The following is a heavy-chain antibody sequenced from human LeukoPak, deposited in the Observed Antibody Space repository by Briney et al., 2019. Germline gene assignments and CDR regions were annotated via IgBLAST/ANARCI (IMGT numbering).Heavy chain of an antibody. Sequence: ASVKVSCKASGYTFTSYGISWVRQAPGQGLEWMGWISAYNGNTNYAQKLQGRVTMTTDTSTSTAYMELRSLRSDDTAVYYCARDGPDDYYYYYMDVWGKGTTVTVSS. CDR1: GYTFTSYG. CDR3: ARDGPDDYYYYYMDV. J-gene: IGHJ6*03. D-gene: IGHD3/OR15-3a*01. CDR2: ISAYNGNT. V-gene: IGHV1-18*01.